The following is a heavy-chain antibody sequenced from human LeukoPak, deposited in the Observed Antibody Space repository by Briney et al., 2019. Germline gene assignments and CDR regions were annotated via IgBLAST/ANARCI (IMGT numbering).Heavy chain of an antibody. Sequence: GGSLRLSCAASGFTFSDYYMSWIRQAPGKGLEWVSYSSSSGRTIYYADSVKGRFTVSRDNAKNSLYLQMNSLRAEDTAVYYCARDRGGGPRDAFDIWGQGTMVTVSS. J-gene: IGHJ3*02. D-gene: IGHD3-10*01. CDR3: ARDRGGGPRDAFDI. V-gene: IGHV3-11*04. CDR1: GFTFSDYY. CDR2: SSSSGRTI.